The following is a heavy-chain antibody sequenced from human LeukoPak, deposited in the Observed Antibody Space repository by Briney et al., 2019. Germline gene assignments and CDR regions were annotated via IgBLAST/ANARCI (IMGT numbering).Heavy chain of an antibody. CDR3: ARGRYSSSWPSDY. D-gene: IGHD6-13*01. J-gene: IGHJ4*02. CDR1: GFTFSSYA. V-gene: IGHV3-30*04. CDR2: ISYDGSNK. Sequence: GGSLRLSCAASGFTFSSYAMHWVRQAPGKGLEWVAVISYDGSNKYYADSVKGRFTISRDNSKNTLYLQMNSLRAEDTAVYYCARGRYSSSWPSDYWGQGTLGTVSS.